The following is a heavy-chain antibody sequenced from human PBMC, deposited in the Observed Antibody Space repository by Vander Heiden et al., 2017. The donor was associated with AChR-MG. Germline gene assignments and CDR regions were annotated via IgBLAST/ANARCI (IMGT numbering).Heavy chain of an antibody. Sequence: QVQLQPWGAGLLKPSETLSLTCAVYGGSFSGYYWSWIRQPPGKGLEWIGEINHSGSTNYNPSLKSRVTISVDTSKNQFSLKLSSVTAADTAVYYCARGRRTYYYYYYGMDVWGQGTTVTVSS. D-gene: IGHD1-7*01. CDR2: INHSGST. J-gene: IGHJ6*02. CDR1: GGSFSGYY. V-gene: IGHV4-34*01. CDR3: ARGRRTYYYYYYGMDV.